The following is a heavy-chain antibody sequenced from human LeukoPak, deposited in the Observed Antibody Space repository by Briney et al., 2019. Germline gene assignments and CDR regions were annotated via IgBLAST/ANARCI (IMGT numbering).Heavy chain of an antibody. J-gene: IGHJ4*02. D-gene: IGHD1-26*01. CDR2: IWYDGSNK. Sequence: GGSLRLSCAASGFTFSSYGMHWVRQAPGKGLEWVAVIWYDGSNKYYADSVKGRFTISRDNSKNTLYLQMNSLRAEDTAVYYCARDRVGATDYFDYWGQGTLVTVSS. CDR1: GFTFSSYG. CDR3: ARDRVGATDYFDY. V-gene: IGHV3-33*01.